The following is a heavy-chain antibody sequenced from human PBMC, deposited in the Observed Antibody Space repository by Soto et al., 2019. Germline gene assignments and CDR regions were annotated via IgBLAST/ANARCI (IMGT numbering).Heavy chain of an antibody. CDR3: APLFDSGGYYYGDY. CDR1: GYTFTSYY. D-gene: IGHD3-22*01. J-gene: IGHJ4*02. CDR2: INPSGGST. V-gene: IGHV1-46*01. Sequence: QVQLVQSGAEVKKPGASVKVSCKASGYTFTSYYMHWVRQAPGQGLEWMGIINPSGGSTSYAQKFLGGVTRTRDRSTSIVYMELSSLSSEETAVDYCAPLFDSGGYYYGDYWGQGALVTVSS.